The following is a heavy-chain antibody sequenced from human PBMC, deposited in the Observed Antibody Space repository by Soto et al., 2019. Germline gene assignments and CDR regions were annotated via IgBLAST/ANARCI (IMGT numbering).Heavy chain of an antibody. CDR1: GGSFRGYY. CDR3: ARGGIAAANDY. J-gene: IGHJ4*02. CDR2: INHSGST. D-gene: IGHD6-13*01. Sequence: QVQLQQWGAGLLKPSETLSLTCAVYGGSFRGYYWSWIRQPPGKGLEWIGEINHSGSTNYNPSLKSRVTISVDTSKNQFSLKLSSVTAADTAVYYCARGGIAAANDYWGQGTLVTVSS. V-gene: IGHV4-34*01.